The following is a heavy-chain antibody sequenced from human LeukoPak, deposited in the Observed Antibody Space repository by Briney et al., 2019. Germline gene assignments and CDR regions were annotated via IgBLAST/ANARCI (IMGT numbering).Heavy chain of an antibody. D-gene: IGHD4-17*01. CDR2: IKQDGSEN. CDR3: VRGPHYGAYADYFDY. J-gene: IGHJ4*02. CDR1: GFTFNRHW. V-gene: IGHV3-7*01. Sequence: GGSLRLSCAVSGFTFNRHWMAWVRQAPGKGLKSVATIKQDGSENYYVESVKGRFTIVRDDGKNSVYLQMNSLRVEDTALYYCVRGPHYGAYADYFDYWGQGALVTVSS.